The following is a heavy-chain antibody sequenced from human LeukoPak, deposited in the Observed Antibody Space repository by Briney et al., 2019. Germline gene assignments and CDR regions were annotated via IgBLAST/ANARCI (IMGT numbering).Heavy chain of an antibody. V-gene: IGHV3-48*03. Sequence: GGSLRLSCAASGFTFSSYEMNWVRQAPGKGLEWVSYISSSGSTMYYADSVKGRFTISRDNAKNSLYLQMNSLRAEDTAVYYCAELGITMIGGIWGKGTTVTISS. CDR2: ISSSGSTM. CDR1: GFTFSSYE. D-gene: IGHD3-10*02. J-gene: IGHJ6*04. CDR3: AELGITMIGGI.